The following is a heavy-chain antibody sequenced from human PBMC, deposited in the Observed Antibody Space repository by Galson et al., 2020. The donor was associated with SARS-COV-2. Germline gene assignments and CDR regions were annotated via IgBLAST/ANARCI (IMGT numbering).Heavy chain of an antibody. D-gene: IGHD3-3*01. Sequence: GGSLRLSCAASGFTFSSYWMSWVRQAPGKGLEWVANIKQDGSEKYYVDSVKGRFTISRDNAKNSLYLQMNSLRAEDTAVYYCARALRSGLWSGYYSQPWFDPWGQGTLVTVSS. CDR2: IKQDGSEK. V-gene: IGHV3-7*01. J-gene: IGHJ5*02. CDR1: GFTFSSYW. CDR3: ARALRSGLWSGYYSQPWFDP.